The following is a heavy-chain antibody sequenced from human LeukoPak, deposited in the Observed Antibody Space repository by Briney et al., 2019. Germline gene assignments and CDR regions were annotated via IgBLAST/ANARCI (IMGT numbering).Heavy chain of an antibody. V-gene: IGHV7-4-1*02. CDR2: INTNTGNP. CDR3: ARELETAGTLRDY. CDR1: GYTFTSYD. J-gene: IGHJ4*02. D-gene: IGHD6-13*01. Sequence: ASVKVSCKASGYTFTSYDINWVRQATGQGLEWMGWINTNTGNPTYAQGFTGRFVFSLDTSVSTAYLQISSLKAEDTAVYYCARELETAGTLRDYWGQGTLVTVSS.